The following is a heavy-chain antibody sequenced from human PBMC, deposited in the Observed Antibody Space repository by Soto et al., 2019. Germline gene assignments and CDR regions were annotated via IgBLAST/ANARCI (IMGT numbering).Heavy chain of an antibody. CDR2: IYWDDDR. CDR1: GFSLTTRGVG. CDR3: AYRRTGDLIDY. J-gene: IGHJ4*02. D-gene: IGHD2-21*01. Sequence: QITLKESGPALVKPTQTLTLTCTFSGFSLTTRGVGVGWIRQPPGKALEWLALIYWDDDRRYSPSLKSRLTITKDTSKNQVVLTMTNMGPVDTATYYCAYRRTGDLIDYLGQGTLVTVSS. V-gene: IGHV2-5*02.